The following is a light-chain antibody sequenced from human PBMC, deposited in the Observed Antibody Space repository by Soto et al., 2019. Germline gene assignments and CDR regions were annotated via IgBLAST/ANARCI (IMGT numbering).Light chain of an antibody. Sequence: QSALTQPPSASGSPGQSVTISCTGTSSDVGGYNYVSWYQQHAGKAPKLMIYEVSKRPSGVPDRFSGSNASNTASLTVSGLQAEDEADYYCSSYAGGNNLVFGGGTKLTVL. J-gene: IGLJ2*01. CDR2: EVS. CDR3: SSYAGGNNLV. V-gene: IGLV2-8*01. CDR1: SSDVGGYNY.